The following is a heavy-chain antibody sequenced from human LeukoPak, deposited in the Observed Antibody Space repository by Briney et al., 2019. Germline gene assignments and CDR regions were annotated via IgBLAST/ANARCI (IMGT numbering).Heavy chain of an antibody. CDR3: SRELVSYCYDWFDP. CDR2: ISSSSSYI. Sequence: PGGAPRLSCAASAVTSSSYSVNWGRHAPAKGREWVSSISSSSSYISYADSVKGRFTTSRDNTKNTLYLQINSLRAEDNASYYFSRELVSYCYDWFDPWARETWSPSPQ. V-gene: IGHV3-21*01. J-gene: IGHJ5*02. D-gene: IGHD5-18*01. CDR1: AVTSSSYS.